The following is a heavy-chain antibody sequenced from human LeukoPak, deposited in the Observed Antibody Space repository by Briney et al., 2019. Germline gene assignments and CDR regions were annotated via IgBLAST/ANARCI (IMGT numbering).Heavy chain of an antibody. CDR1: GYSISSGYY. Sequence: SETLSLTCAVSGYSISSGYYRGWIRQPPGKGLEWIGSTYHSGSTYYNPSLKSRVTISVDTSKNQFSLKLSSVTAADTAVYYRARLILSTWYFDYWGQGTLVTVSS. CDR2: TYHSGST. J-gene: IGHJ4*02. V-gene: IGHV4-38-2*01. D-gene: IGHD3-16*01. CDR3: ARLILSTWYFDY.